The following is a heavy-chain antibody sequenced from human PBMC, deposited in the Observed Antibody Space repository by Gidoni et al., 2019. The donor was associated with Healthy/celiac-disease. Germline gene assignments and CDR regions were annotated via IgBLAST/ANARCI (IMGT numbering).Heavy chain of an antibody. CDR3: AKDRYCSGGSCAAFDI. CDR2: ISGSGGST. CDR1: GFTFSSYA. Sequence: EVQLLESGGGLVQPGGSLRLSCAASGFTFSSYAMSWVRQAPGKGLEWVSAISGSGGSTYYADSVKGRFTISRDNSKNTLYLQMNSLRAEDTAVYYCAKDRYCSGGSCAAFDIWGQGTMVTVSS. J-gene: IGHJ3*02. V-gene: IGHV3-23*01. D-gene: IGHD2-15*01.